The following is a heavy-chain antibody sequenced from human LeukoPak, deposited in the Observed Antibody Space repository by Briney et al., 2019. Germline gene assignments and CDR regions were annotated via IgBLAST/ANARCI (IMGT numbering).Heavy chain of an antibody. CDR3: AKDLSGAADITGWFDP. J-gene: IGHJ5*02. CDR1: GFIFSSYG. Sequence: PGGSLRLSCAASGFIFSSYGMHWVRQAPGKGVEWVAFICFDGSDKHYADSVKGRFTIFRDNSKNTLYLQMNSLRAEDTAVYYCAKDLSGAADITGWFDPWGQGTLVTVSS. V-gene: IGHV3-30*02. CDR2: ICFDGSDK. D-gene: IGHD1-14*01.